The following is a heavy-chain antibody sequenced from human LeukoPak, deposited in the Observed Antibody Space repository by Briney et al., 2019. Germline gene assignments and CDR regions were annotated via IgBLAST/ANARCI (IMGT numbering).Heavy chain of an antibody. CDR3: ARDGPYYYDSSGYRSSYYFDY. V-gene: IGHV3-30*04. CDR2: ISYDGSNK. D-gene: IGHD3-22*01. CDR1: GFTFSSYA. Sequence: GGSLRLSCAASGFTFSSYAMHWVRQAPGKGLEWVAVISYDGSNKYYADSVKGRFTISRDNSKNTLYLQMNSLRAEDTAVYYCARDGPYYYDSSGYRSSYYFDYWGQGTLVTVSS. J-gene: IGHJ4*02.